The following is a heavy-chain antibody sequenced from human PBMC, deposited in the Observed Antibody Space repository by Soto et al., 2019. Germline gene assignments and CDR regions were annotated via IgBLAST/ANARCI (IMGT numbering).Heavy chain of an antibody. CDR1: GYTFTSYA. J-gene: IGHJ6*02. D-gene: IGHD3-10*01. CDR3: ARDLGMVRAYYYYGMDV. V-gene: IGHV1-3*01. CDR2: INAGNGNT. Sequence: GASVKVSCKASGYTFTSYAMHWVRQAPGQRLEWMGWINAGNGNTKYSQKFQGRVTITRDTSTSTAYMELRSLRSDDTAVYYCARDLGMVRAYYYYGMDVWGQGTTVTVS.